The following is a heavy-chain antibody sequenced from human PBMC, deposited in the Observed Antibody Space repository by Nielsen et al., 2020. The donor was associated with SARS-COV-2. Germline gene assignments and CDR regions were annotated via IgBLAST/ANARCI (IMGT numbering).Heavy chain of an antibody. V-gene: IGHV1-18*01. Sequence: ASVKVSCKASGGTFSSYGISWVRQAPGQGLEWMGWISAYNGNTNYAQKLQGRVTMTTDTSTSTAYMELRSLRSDDTAVYYCARDQLGYCSSTSCRAFDYWGQGTLVTVSS. D-gene: IGHD2-2*01. CDR1: GGTFSSYG. CDR3: ARDQLGYCSSTSCRAFDY. J-gene: IGHJ4*02. CDR2: ISAYNGNT.